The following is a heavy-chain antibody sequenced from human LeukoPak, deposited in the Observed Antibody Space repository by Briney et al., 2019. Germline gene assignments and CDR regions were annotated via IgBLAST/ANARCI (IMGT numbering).Heavy chain of an antibody. V-gene: IGHV3-23*01. J-gene: IGHJ5*02. D-gene: IGHD6-13*01. CDR1: GFTFSSYA. CDR3: AKDISSSWLNWFDP. Sequence: GGSLRLSCAASGFTFSSYAMSWVRQAPGKGLEWVSAISGSGGSAYYADSVKGRFTISRDNSKNTLYLQMNSLRAEDTAVYYCAKDISSSWLNWFDPWGQGTLVTVSS. CDR2: ISGSGGSA.